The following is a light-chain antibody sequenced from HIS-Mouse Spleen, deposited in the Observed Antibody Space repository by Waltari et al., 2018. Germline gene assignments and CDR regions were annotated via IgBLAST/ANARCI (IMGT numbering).Light chain of an antibody. CDR1: SSDVGSYNL. J-gene: IGLJ3*02. CDR2: EAS. CDR3: CSYAGSSTWV. V-gene: IGLV2-23*01. Sequence: QSALTQPASVSGSPGQSITISCTGTSSDVGSYNLVSWYQQHPGKAPKLMIYEASKLPSGVSNRVSGSKSGNTASLTISGLQAEDEADYYCCSYAGSSTWVFGGGTKLTVL.